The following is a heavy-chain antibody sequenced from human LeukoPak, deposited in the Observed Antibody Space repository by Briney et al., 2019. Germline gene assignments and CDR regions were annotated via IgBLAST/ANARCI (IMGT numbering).Heavy chain of an antibody. CDR3: AKSGCNRFDY. V-gene: IGHV3-23*01. Sequence: GGSLRLSCAASGFTFSSSAMSWVRQAPGKGLEWVSTISGSDSSTYYADSVKGRFTISRDNSKNTLYLQMNSLRADDTAVYYCAKSGCNRFDYWGQGTLVTVSS. CDR1: GFTFSSSA. J-gene: IGHJ4*02. D-gene: IGHD5-24*01. CDR2: ISGSDSST.